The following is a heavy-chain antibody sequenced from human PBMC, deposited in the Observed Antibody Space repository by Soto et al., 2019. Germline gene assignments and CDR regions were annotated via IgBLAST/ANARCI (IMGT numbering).Heavy chain of an antibody. CDR2: INPANGNT. J-gene: IGHJ5*02. V-gene: IGHV1-3*01. D-gene: IGHD5-18*01. Sequence: QVHIVQSGAEVQKPGASVKISCTTSGYNFTTYSVHWLRKAPGHRLEWVGWINPANGNTRLSQNFPGRITITRDTSATTVYLELRRLSSGDTARDYGAKDGWRTETAHPVGGFDPWGQGTLVTVSS. CDR3: AKDGWRTETAHPVGGFDP. CDR1: GYNFTTYS.